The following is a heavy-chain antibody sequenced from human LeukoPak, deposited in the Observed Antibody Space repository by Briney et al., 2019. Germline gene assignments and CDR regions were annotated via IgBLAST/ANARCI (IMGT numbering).Heavy chain of an antibody. V-gene: IGHV3-30*04. J-gene: IGHJ4*02. CDR3: ARGNNGVGPHTDY. Sequence: PGGSLRLSCAASGFTFDDYAMHWVRQAPGKGLEWVAVISYDGSNKYYADSVKGRFTISRDNSKNTLYLQMNSLRAEDTAVYYCARGNNGVGPHTDYWGQGTLVTVSS. CDR2: ISYDGSNK. CDR1: GFTFDDYA. D-gene: IGHD2-8*01.